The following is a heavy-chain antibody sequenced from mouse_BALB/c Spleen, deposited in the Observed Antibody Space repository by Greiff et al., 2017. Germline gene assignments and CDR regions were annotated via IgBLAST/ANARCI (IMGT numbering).Heavy chain of an antibody. J-gene: IGHJ2*01. CDR2: INPGSGGT. D-gene: IGHD1-1*01. CDR1: GYAFTNYL. Sequence: QVQLQQSGAELVRPGTSVKVSCKASGYAFTNYLIEWVKQRPGQGLEWIGVINPGSGGTNYNEKFKGKATLTADKSSSTAYMQLSSLTSDDSAVYFCARSIYYYGSSYFDYWGQGTTLTVSA. CDR3: ARSIYYYGSSYFDY. V-gene: IGHV1-54*01.